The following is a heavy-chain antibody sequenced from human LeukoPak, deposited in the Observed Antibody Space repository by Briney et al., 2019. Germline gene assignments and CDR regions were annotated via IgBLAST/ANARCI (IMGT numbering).Heavy chain of an antibody. CDR3: ARVVSRGGYNFCDY. CDR1: RFTFSSYW. CDR2: IKQDGSEK. V-gene: IGHV3-7*01. D-gene: IGHD5-24*01. J-gene: IGHJ4*02. Sequence: PGGSLRLSCAASRFTFSSYWMSWVRQAPGKGLEWVTNIKQDGSEKYYVDSVKGRFTISRDNAKNSLYLQMNSLRAEDTAVYYCARVVSRGGYNFCDYWGQGTLVTVSS.